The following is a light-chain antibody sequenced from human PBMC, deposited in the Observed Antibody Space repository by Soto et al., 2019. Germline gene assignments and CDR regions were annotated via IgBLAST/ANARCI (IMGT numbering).Light chain of an antibody. V-gene: IGKV1D-13*01. CDR3: QQFNNYPIT. CDR2: DAS. J-gene: IGKJ5*01. Sequence: AIPLTQSPSSLSASVGDRVTITCRASQGISSALARYQQKPGKAPKLLIYDASSLESGVPSRFSGSGSGTDFTLTISSLQPEDFATYYCQQFNNYPITFGQGTRLEIK. CDR1: QGISSA.